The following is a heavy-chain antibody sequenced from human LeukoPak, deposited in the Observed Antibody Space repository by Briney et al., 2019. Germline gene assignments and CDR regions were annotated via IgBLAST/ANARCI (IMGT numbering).Heavy chain of an antibody. V-gene: IGHV1-8*01. D-gene: IGHD3-10*01. Sequence: ASLKVSCKASGYTFTSYDINWVRQATGQGLEWMGWMNPNSGNTGYAQKFQGRVTMTRNTSISTAYMELSSLRSEDTAVYYCARALVGDFYYYYYMDVWGKGTTVTVSS. CDR3: ARALVGDFYYYYYMDV. CDR2: MNPNSGNT. CDR1: GYTFTSYD. J-gene: IGHJ6*03.